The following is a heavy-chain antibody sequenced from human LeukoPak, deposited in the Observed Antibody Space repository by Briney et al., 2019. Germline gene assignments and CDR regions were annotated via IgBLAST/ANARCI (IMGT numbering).Heavy chain of an antibody. D-gene: IGHD6-19*01. J-gene: IGHJ5*01. CDR2: IKQDGSEK. Sequence: GGSLRLSCAASGFTFSNYWMTWVRQAPGKGLEWVASIKQDGSEKSYVDSVKGRFSISRDNAKNSLYLQMNSLRAEDTAVYYCARGDFGSSGLGSWGQGTLVTVSS. CDR3: ARGDFGSSGLGS. V-gene: IGHV3-7*01. CDR1: GFTFSNYW.